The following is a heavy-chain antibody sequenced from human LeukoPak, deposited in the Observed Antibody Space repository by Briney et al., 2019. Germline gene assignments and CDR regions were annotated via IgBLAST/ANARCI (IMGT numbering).Heavy chain of an antibody. CDR2: ISSSGNTI. Sequence: GGSLRLSCAASEFTFTSYELNWVRQAPGKGLEWVSYISSSGNTISYADSVKGRFTISRDNAKNTLYLQMSSLRAEDTAVYYCVKVMGYCSGGSWCAFDIWGQGTMVTVSS. D-gene: IGHD2-15*01. J-gene: IGHJ3*02. CDR1: EFTFTSYE. V-gene: IGHV3-48*03. CDR3: VKVMGYCSGGSWCAFDI.